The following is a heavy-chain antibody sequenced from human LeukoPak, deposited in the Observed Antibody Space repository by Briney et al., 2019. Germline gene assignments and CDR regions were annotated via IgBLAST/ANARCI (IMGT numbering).Heavy chain of an antibody. CDR2: IYHSGST. CDR3: ARHKDYYYSYMDV. CDR1: GYSISSGYY. V-gene: IGHV4-38-2*02. Sequence: SETLSLTCTVSGYSISSGYYWGWIRQPPGKWLEWIGSIYHSGSTYYNPSLKSRVTISVDTSKNQFSLKLSSVTAADTAVYYCARHKDYYYSYMDVWGKGTTVTISS. J-gene: IGHJ6*03.